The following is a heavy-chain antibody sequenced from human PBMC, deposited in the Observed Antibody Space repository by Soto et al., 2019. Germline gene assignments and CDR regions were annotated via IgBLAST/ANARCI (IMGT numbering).Heavy chain of an antibody. CDR3: ARVGNVVVPDAALVGMDV. V-gene: IGHV3-30-3*01. Sequence: QVQLVESGGGVVQPGRSLRLSCAASGFTFSSYAMHWVRQAPGKGLEWVAVISYDGSNKYYADSVKGRFTISRDNSKNTLYLQMNSLRAEDTAVYYCARVGNVVVPDAALVGMDVWGQGTTVTVSS. D-gene: IGHD2-2*01. J-gene: IGHJ6*02. CDR2: ISYDGSNK. CDR1: GFTFSSYA.